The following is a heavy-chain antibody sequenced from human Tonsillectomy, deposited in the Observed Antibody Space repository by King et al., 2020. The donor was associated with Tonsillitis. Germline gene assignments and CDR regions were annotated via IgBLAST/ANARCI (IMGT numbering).Heavy chain of an antibody. J-gene: IGHJ6*03. D-gene: IGHD1-26*01. CDR3: ARELSGSYYYYIDV. CDR1: GFTFSSYG. V-gene: IGHV3-33*08. Sequence: VQLVESGGGVVQPGRSLRLSCAASGFTFSSYGMHWVRQAPGKGLEWVAVIWYDGSNKYYADSVKGRFTISRDNSKNTLYLQMNSLRAEDTAVYYCARELSGSYYYYIDVWGKGTTVTVSS. CDR2: IWYDGSNK.